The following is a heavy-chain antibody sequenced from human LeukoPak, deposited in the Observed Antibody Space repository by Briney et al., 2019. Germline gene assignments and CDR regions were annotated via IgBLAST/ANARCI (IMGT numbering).Heavy chain of an antibody. Sequence: GGSLRLSCAASGFTFTSNAMSWVRQAPGKGREWVSGISGSGGITYYADSVKGRFTMSRDNSKNTLYLQMNSLTAEDTAVYYCAKGGQTDRFDYWGQGTLVTVSS. V-gene: IGHV3-23*01. J-gene: IGHJ4*02. CDR2: ISGSGGIT. D-gene: IGHD5-12*01. CDR3: AKGGQTDRFDY. CDR1: GFTFTSNA.